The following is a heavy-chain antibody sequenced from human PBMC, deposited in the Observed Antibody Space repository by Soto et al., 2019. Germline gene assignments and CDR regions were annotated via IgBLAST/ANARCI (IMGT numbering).Heavy chain of an antibody. Sequence: SETLSLTCIVSGGSIISGDYYWNWIRQPPGKGLEWIGHIYYSGSTYYNSSLKSRVTISLDTSKNQFSLKLSSVTAADTAVYYCARRIVATETFDYCGQGTLVTVSS. D-gene: IGHD5-12*01. J-gene: IGHJ4*02. V-gene: IGHV4-30-4*01. CDR1: GGSIISGDYY. CDR3: ARRIVATETFDY. CDR2: IYYSGST.